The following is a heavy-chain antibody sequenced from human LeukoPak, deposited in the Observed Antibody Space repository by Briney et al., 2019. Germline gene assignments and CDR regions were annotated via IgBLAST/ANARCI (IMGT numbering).Heavy chain of an antibody. V-gene: IGHV3-23*01. CDR2: ISFRVGST. J-gene: IGHJ4*02. Sequence: RGGCLRLSCAASGFTFSSYAMSWVRPAPGEGLGWVSAISFRVGSTFYADSVKGRFTISRDNSKNTLYLQMNSLRAEDTAVYYCAKESYCSSTSCYRAFDYWGQGTLVTVSS. CDR3: AKESYCSSTSCYRAFDY. D-gene: IGHD2-2*01. CDR1: GFTFSSYA.